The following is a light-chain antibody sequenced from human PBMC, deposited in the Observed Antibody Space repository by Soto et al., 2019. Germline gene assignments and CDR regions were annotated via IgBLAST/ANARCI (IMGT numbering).Light chain of an antibody. CDR3: QHYNSYSEA. Sequence: DIQMTQSPSPPSAPVVERVTHPFPASQSISSWLAWYQQKPGKAPKLLIYDASSLESGVPSRFSGSGSGTEFTLTISSLQPDDFATYYCQHYNSYSEAFGQGTKVDIK. J-gene: IGKJ1*01. V-gene: IGKV1-5*01. CDR2: DAS. CDR1: QSISSW.